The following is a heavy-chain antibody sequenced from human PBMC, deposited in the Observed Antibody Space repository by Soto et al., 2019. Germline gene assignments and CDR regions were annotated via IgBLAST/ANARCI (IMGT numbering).Heavy chain of an antibody. Sequence: SETLSLTCTVSGGSVSSGSYYWSWIRQPPGKGLEWIGRIYTSGSTNYNPSLKSRVTMSVDMSKNQFSLKLSSVTAADTAVYYCAREVGFGEYLDYWGQGTLVTVSS. CDR2: IYTSGST. CDR1: GGSVSSGSYY. D-gene: IGHD3-10*01. V-gene: IGHV4-61*01. CDR3: AREVGFGEYLDY. J-gene: IGHJ4*02.